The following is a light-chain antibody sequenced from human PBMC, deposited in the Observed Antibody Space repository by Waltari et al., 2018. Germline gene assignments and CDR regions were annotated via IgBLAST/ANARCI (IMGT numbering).Light chain of an antibody. V-gene: IGLV2-14*03. J-gene: IGLJ2*01. CDR3: SSHSTSSSLIL. CDR1: SSDVGGHDY. CDR2: DVN. Sequence: QSALSQPASVSGSPGQSITISCTGASSDVGGHDYVSWYQQHPGKAPKLIIRDVNNRPSGVSNRFSGSKSGNTASLTISGLQAEDEADYYCSSHSTSSSLILFGEGTKVTVL.